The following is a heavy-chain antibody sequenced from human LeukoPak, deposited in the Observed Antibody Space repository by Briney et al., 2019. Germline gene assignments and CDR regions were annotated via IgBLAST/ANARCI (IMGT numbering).Heavy chain of an antibody. Sequence: SETLSLTCAVSGGPISSGGYSWSWIRQPPGKGLEWIGYIYHSESTYYNPSLKSRVTISVDRSKNQFSLKLSSVTAADTAVYYCARAQLWFGELSNWFDPWGQGTLVTVSS. CDR2: IYHSEST. J-gene: IGHJ5*02. V-gene: IGHV4-30-2*01. CDR3: ARAQLWFGELSNWFDP. D-gene: IGHD3-10*01. CDR1: GGPISSGGYS.